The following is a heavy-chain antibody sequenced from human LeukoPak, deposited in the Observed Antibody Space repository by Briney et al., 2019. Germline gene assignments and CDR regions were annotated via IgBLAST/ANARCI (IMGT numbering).Heavy chain of an antibody. Sequence: GASVKVSCKASGYTFTSYGISWVRQAPGQGLEWMGWISAYNGNTNYAQKLQGRVTMTTDTSTSTAYKELRSLRSDDTAVYYCARDYSGYSYGFDYWGQGTLVTVSS. J-gene: IGHJ4*02. CDR1: GYTFTSYG. V-gene: IGHV1-18*01. CDR3: ARDYSGYSYGFDY. D-gene: IGHD5-18*01. CDR2: ISAYNGNT.